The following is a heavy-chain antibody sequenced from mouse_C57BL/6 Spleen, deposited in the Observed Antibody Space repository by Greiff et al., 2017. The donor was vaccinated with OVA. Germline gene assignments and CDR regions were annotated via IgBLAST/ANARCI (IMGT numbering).Heavy chain of an antibody. D-gene: IGHD1-1*02. CDR1: GYTFTDYE. Sequence: QVHVKQSGAELVRPGASVTLSCKASGYTFTDYEMHWVKQTPVHGLEWIGAIDPETGGTAYNQKFKGKAILTADKSSSTAYMELRSLTSEDSAVYYCTRYYQFAYWGQGTLVTVSA. CDR3: TRYYQFAY. J-gene: IGHJ3*01. V-gene: IGHV1-15*01. CDR2: IDPETGGT.